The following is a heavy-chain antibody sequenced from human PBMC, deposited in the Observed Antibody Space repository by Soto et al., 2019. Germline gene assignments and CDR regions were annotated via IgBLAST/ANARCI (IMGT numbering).Heavy chain of an antibody. Sequence: SETLSLTCTVSCASISSSSYHWGWIRQPPGKGLEWIGSINHSGNTYYNPSLKSRVTISVDTSKNQFSLKLSSVTAADTAVYYCATPLWFGELLLDYWGQGSLVT. CDR1: CASISSSSYH. CDR2: INHSGNT. CDR3: ATPLWFGELLLDY. J-gene: IGHJ4*02. D-gene: IGHD3-10*01. V-gene: IGHV4-39*01.